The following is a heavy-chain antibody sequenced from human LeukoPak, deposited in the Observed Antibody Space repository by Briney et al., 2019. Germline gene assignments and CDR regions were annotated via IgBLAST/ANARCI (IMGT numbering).Heavy chain of an antibody. D-gene: IGHD3-10*01. CDR3: ARDRYYYGSGSENWFDP. J-gene: IGHJ5*02. Sequence: ASVTVSCKASGYTFTGYYMHWVRQAPGQGLESMGRINPNSGGTNYAQKLKGRVTMTRDTSISTAYMELSRLRSDDTAVYYCARDRYYYGSGSENWFDPWGQGTLVTVSS. CDR2: INPNSGGT. V-gene: IGHV1-2*06. CDR1: GYTFTGYY.